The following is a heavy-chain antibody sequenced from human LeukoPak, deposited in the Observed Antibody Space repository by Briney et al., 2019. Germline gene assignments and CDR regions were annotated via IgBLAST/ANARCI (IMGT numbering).Heavy chain of an antibody. J-gene: IGHJ5*02. V-gene: IGHV1-46*01. Sequence: GASVKVSCKVSGYTFTSYYMHWVRQAPGQGLEWMGIINPSGGSTSYAQKFQGRVTMTRDTSTNTVYMELSSLRSEDTAVYYCARTLGYCSSTSCYPSYNWFDPWGQGTLVTVSS. CDR3: ARTLGYCSSTSCYPSYNWFDP. D-gene: IGHD2-2*01. CDR1: GYTFTSYY. CDR2: INPSGGST.